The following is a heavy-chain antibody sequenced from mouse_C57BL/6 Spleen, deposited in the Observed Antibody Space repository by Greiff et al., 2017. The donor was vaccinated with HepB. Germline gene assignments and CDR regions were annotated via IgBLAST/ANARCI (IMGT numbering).Heavy chain of an antibody. D-gene: IGHD3-2*02. CDR2: IYPSDSET. CDR1: GYTFTSYW. J-gene: IGHJ3*01. Sequence: QVQLQQPGAELVRPGSSVKLSCKASGYTFTSYWMDWVKQRPGQGLEWIGNIYPSDSETHYNQKFKDKATLTVDKSSSTAYMQLSSLTSEESAVYYCARRGQLRAWFAYWGQGTLVTVSA. V-gene: IGHV1-61*01. CDR3: ARRGQLRAWFAY.